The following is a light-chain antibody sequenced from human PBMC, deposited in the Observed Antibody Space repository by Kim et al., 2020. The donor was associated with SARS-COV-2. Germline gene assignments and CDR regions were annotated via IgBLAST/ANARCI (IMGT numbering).Light chain of an antibody. Sequence: QSALTQPPSVSGSPGQSVTISCTGTSSDVGTYNRVSWYQQPPGTAPKLMIYEVSNRPSGVPDRFSGSKSGNTASLTISGLQAEDEADYYCSSYTSRNTGVFGGGTKLTVL. CDR1: SSDVGTYNR. CDR2: EVS. J-gene: IGLJ3*02. V-gene: IGLV2-18*02. CDR3: SSYTSRNTGV.